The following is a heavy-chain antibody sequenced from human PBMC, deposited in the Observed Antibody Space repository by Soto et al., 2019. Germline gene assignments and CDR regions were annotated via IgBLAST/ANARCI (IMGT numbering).Heavy chain of an antibody. V-gene: IGHV3-48*04. CDR2: ISSSGSTI. Sequence: GGSLRLSCAASGFTFSTYSMNWVRQAPGKGLEWVSYISSSGSTIYYADSMKGRFTISRDNAKNSLYLQMNSLRAEDTAVYYCARDPREYYFDYWGQGTLVTVSS. CDR1: GFTFSTYS. CDR3: ARDPREYYFDY. J-gene: IGHJ4*02.